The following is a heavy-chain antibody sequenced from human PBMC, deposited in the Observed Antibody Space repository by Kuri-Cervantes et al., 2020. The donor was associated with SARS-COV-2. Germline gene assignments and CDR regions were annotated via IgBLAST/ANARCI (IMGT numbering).Heavy chain of an antibody. CDR3: AREVITFGGGQPLDY. Sequence: SETLSLTCTVSGGSISSYYWSWIRQPPGKGLEWIGYIYYSGSTNYNPSLKSRVTISVDTSKNQFSLKLNSVTAADTAVYYCAREVITFGGGQPLDYWGQGTLVTVSS. V-gene: IGHV4-59*12. J-gene: IGHJ4*02. CDR1: GGSISSYY. D-gene: IGHD3-16*01. CDR2: IYYSGST.